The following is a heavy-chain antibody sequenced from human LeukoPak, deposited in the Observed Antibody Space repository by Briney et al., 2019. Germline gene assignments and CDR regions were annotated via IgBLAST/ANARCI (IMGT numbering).Heavy chain of an antibody. D-gene: IGHD3/OR15-3a*01. CDR3: AKDGHFDY. CDR1: GFTFSSYT. V-gene: IGHV3-23*01. CDR2: VSASGGST. Sequence: GESLKISCAASGFTFSSYTMSWVRQAPGKGLEWVSAVSASGGSTYYADSVKGRFTISRDNSKNTLYLQMNSLRAEDTAVYYCAKDGHFDYWGQGTLVTVSS. J-gene: IGHJ4*02.